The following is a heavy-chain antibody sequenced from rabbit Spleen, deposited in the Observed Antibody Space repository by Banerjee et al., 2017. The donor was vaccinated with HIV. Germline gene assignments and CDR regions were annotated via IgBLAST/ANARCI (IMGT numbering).Heavy chain of an antibody. D-gene: IGHD8-1*01. J-gene: IGHJ6*01. Sequence: QEQLEESGGGLVKPEGSLTLTCKASGFDLSSYYYMCWVRQAPGKRLEWIACIDSGSSGFTYFANWAKGRFTISKTSSTTVTLQMTSLTAADTATYFCARDSGSSFSSYGMDLWGQGTLVTVS. CDR1: GFDLSSYYY. CDR3: ARDSGSSFSSYGMDL. CDR2: IDSGSSGFT. V-gene: IGHV1S45*01.